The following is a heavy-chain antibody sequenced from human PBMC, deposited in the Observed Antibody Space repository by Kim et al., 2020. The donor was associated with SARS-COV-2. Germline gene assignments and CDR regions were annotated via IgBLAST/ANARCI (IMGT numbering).Heavy chain of an antibody. CDR3: ARHDRQWLGRSPPPENDY. J-gene: IGHJ4*02. V-gene: IGHV5-10-1*01. CDR2: IDPSDSYT. D-gene: IGHD6-19*01. CDR1: GYSFTSYW. Sequence: GESLKISCKGSGYSFTSYWISWVRQMPGKGLEWMGRIDPSDSYTNYSPSFQGHVTISADKSISTAYLQWSSLKASDTAMYYCARHDRQWLGRSPPPENDYWGQGTLVTVSS.